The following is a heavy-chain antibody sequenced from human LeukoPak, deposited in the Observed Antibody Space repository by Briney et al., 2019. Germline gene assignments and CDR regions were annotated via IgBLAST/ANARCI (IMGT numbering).Heavy chain of an antibody. Sequence: PGGSLRLSCAASGFTFSSYAMHWVRQAPGKGLEWVAVISYDGSNKYYADSVKGRFTISGDNSKNTLYLQMNSLRAEDTAVYYCARDLPWGYYDSSGYYANGYDYWGQGTLVTVSS. V-gene: IGHV3-30*04. CDR1: GFTFSSYA. J-gene: IGHJ4*02. CDR3: ARDLPWGYYDSSGYYANGYDY. D-gene: IGHD3-22*01. CDR2: ISYDGSNK.